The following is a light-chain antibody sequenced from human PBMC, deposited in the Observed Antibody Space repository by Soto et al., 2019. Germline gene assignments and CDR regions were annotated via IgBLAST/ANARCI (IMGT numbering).Light chain of an antibody. Sequence: EIVLTQSPGTLSLSPGERATLSCRASQSVRSNYLAWYQQKPGQAPRFLIYDASSRATGIPDRFSGSGSGTDFTLTISRLEPXDFAVYYCQQYGSSPLTFGGGTKVDIK. V-gene: IGKV3-20*01. CDR2: DAS. CDR3: QQYGSSPLT. CDR1: QSVRSNY. J-gene: IGKJ4*01.